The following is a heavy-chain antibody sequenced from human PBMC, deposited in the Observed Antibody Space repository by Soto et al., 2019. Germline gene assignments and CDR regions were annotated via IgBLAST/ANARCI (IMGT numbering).Heavy chain of an antibody. D-gene: IGHD3-16*01. CDR3: AIGETYLGV. Sequence: QVQLVQSGAEVKKPGSSVKVSCKTSRDTFNKYAFNWVRQAPGQGLEWMGWIIPIFSSRNYAEKFQGRVTITADDSTSTAYMELRSLRFEDTAVYYCAIGETYLGVWGQGTTVTVSS. CDR2: IIPIFSSR. V-gene: IGHV1-69*01. J-gene: IGHJ6*02. CDR1: RDTFNKYA.